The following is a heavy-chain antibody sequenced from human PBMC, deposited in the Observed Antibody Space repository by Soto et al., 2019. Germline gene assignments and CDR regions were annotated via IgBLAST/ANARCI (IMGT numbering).Heavy chain of an antibody. D-gene: IGHD3-22*01. Sequence: ASVKVSCKASGYTFTSYGISWVRQAPGQGLEWMGWISAYNGNTNYAQKLQGRVTMTTDTSTSTAYMELRSLRSDDTAVYYCARDSRDYYDSSGLVDYWGQGTLVTVSS. CDR3: ARDSRDYYDSSGLVDY. CDR1: GYTFTSYG. CDR2: ISAYNGNT. J-gene: IGHJ4*02. V-gene: IGHV1-18*01.